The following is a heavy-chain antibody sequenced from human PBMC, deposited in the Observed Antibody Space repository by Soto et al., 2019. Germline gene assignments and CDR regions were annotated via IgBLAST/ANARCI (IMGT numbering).Heavy chain of an antibody. CDR3: ARQINWRDGGA. Sequence: GGSLGLSCAASGFSLSDHGVNWVGQAPGKGLEWISSVNRGASSLYYAESVKGRFTMSRDDAKNSVYLQMNSLRDEDTAVYYCARQINWRDGGAWGQGTLVTVSS. CDR1: GFSLSDHG. CDR2: VNRGASSL. V-gene: IGHV3-48*02. J-gene: IGHJ5*02. D-gene: IGHD3-16*01.